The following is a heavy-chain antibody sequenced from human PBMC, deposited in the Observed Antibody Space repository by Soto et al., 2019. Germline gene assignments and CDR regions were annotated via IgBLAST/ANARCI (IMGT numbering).Heavy chain of an antibody. Sequence: QVPLVESGGGVVQPGRSLRLSCAASGFTFSSYAMHWVRQAPGKGLEWVAVISYDGSNKYYADSVKGRFTISRDNSKNTLYLQMNSLRAEDTAVYYCARGPLWGDYFDYWGQGTLVTVSS. D-gene: IGHD1-26*01. CDR2: ISYDGSNK. CDR1: GFTFSSYA. V-gene: IGHV3-30-3*01. J-gene: IGHJ4*02. CDR3: ARGPLWGDYFDY.